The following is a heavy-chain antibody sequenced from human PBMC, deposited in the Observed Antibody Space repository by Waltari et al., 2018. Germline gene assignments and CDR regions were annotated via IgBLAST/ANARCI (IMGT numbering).Heavy chain of an antibody. CDR1: GDSISSTSFF. D-gene: IGHD6-19*01. CDR2: ISYSGST. CDR3: ARDQRTSGFLIPDAFDS. Sequence: QLQLQESGPGLVKPSETLSLTCTVSGDSISSTSFFWGWIRQPPGKGLEWIGSISYSGSTFYNPSLKSRVTISLDTPKNQFALKLSSVTAADTAVYYCARDQRTSGFLIPDAFDSWGQGTMVTVSS. V-gene: IGHV4-39*07. J-gene: IGHJ3*02.